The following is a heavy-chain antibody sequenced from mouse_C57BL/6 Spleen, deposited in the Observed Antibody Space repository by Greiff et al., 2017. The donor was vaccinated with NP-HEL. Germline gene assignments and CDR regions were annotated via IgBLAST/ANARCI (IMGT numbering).Heavy chain of an antibody. CDR2: ISSGSSTI. D-gene: IGHD2-3*01. Sequence: EVKLMESGGGLVKPGGSPKLSCAASGFTFSDYGMHWVRQAPEKGLEWVAYISSGSSTIYYADTVKGRFTISRDNAKNTLFLQMTSLRSEDTAMYYCARWDGYGYWGQGTTLTVSS. J-gene: IGHJ2*01. CDR1: GFTFSDYG. CDR3: ARWDGYGY. V-gene: IGHV5-17*01.